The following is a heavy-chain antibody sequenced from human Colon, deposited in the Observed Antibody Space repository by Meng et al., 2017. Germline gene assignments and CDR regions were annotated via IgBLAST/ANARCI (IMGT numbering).Heavy chain of an antibody. D-gene: IGHD1-1*01. Sequence: RLKGPGPGLLKPSGTMSLTCTGSGDSISSDIWWSWVRQPPGKGLEWIGEVYHRGDTNYNPSLKSRVVISVDRSKNQFSLNLSSVTAADTAVYYCGRDQGRQLIDHWGQGTLVTVSS. CDR1: GDSISSDIW. V-gene: IGHV4-4*02. CDR3: GRDQGRQLIDH. CDR2: VYHRGDT. J-gene: IGHJ4*02.